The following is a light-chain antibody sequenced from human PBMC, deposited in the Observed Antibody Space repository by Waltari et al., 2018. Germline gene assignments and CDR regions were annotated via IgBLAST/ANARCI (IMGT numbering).Light chain of an antibody. CDR3: CSYAVIMV. Sequence: QSALTQPRSVSGSPGQSVTTPFTGTSSDFGSYNVVSWYQQHPGKAPKLMIYDVSKRPSGVPDRFSGSKSGKTASLTISGLQAEDEADYYCCSYAVIMVFGGGTKLTVL. J-gene: IGLJ2*01. CDR1: SSDFGSYNV. CDR2: DVS. V-gene: IGLV2-11*01.